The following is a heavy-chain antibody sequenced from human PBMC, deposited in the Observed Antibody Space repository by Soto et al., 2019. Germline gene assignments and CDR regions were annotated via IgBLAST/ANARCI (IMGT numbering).Heavy chain of an antibody. CDR2: IYYSGGT. CDR3: TREQSDDNYFDP. Sequence: SETLSLTCTVSVAAVSSGGYFYTWVRQPPGKGLEWLGYIYYSGGTNYNPSLKSRVTISLDKSKSQFSLRLISVTAADTAVYYCTREQSDDNYFDPWGQGTLVTVSS. J-gene: IGHJ5*02. V-gene: IGHV4-61*08. D-gene: IGHD6-19*01. CDR1: VAAVSSGGYF.